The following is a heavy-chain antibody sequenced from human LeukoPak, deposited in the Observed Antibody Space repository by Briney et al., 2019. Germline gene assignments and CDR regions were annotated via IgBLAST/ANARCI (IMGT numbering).Heavy chain of an antibody. CDR1: GFTFSSYA. D-gene: IGHD5-12*01. V-gene: IGHV3-23*01. J-gene: IGHJ4*02. Sequence: GGSLRLSCAASGFTFSSYAMSWVRQAPGKGLEWVPSLRASGGITYYADSVKGRFTISRDNSKNTLFLQLNSLRAEDTAVYYCAKDRADVVPTMVLDYWGQGTLVTVSS. CDR2: LRASGGIT. CDR3: AKDRADVVPTMVLDY.